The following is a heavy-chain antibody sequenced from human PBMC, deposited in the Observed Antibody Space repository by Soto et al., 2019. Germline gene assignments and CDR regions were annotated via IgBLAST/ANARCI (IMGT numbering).Heavy chain of an antibody. D-gene: IGHD3-16*02. Sequence: GESLKISCKGSGYSFTTYWIGWVRQMPGKGLEWMGIIYPGDSDTRYSPSFQGQVTISADKSISTAYLQWGSLKASDTAMYYRARHQRYTINPNWFDPWGQGTLVTVSS. CDR3: ARHQRYTINPNWFDP. J-gene: IGHJ5*02. CDR2: IYPGDSDT. CDR1: GYSFTTYW. V-gene: IGHV5-51*01.